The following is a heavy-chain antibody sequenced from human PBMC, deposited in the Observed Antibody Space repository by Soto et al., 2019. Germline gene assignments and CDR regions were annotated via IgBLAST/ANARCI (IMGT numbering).Heavy chain of an antibody. CDR2: IYWDDDK. V-gene: IGHV2-5*02. CDR3: AHRPGYCTNGVCYTGGAFDI. Sequence: QITLKESGPTLVKPTQTLTLTCTFSGFSLSTSGVGVGWIRQPPGKALEWLALIYWDDDKRYSPSLKSRLTITKDTSKTQVVLTMTNMDPVDTATYYCAHRPGYCTNGVCYTGGAFDIWGQGTMVTVSS. D-gene: IGHD2-8*01. J-gene: IGHJ3*02. CDR1: GFSLSTSGVG.